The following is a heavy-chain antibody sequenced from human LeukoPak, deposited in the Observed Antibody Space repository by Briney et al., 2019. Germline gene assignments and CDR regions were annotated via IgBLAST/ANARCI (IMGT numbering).Heavy chain of an antibody. J-gene: IGHJ3*02. CDR2: ISAYNGNT. V-gene: IGHV1-18*01. CDR3: ARDRGIVVVVAAMPDAFDI. CDR1: GYTFTSYG. Sequence: ASVTVSCKASGYTFTSYGISWVRQAPGQGLEWMGWISAYNGNTNYAQKLQGRVTMTTDTSTSTAYMELRSLRSDDTAVYYCARDRGIVVVVAAMPDAFDIWGQGTMVTVSS. D-gene: IGHD2-15*01.